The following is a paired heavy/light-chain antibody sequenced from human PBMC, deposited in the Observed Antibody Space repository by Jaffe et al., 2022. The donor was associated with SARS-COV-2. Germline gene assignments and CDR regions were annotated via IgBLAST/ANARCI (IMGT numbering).Heavy chain of an antibody. J-gene: IGHJ5*02. Sequence: QVQLVESGGGVVQPGRSLRLSCAASGFTFSSYVMHWVRQTSDKGLEWVALIWNDGSRPYYADSVKGRFTISRDNSNNTLYLQMNSLRAEDTAVYYCSRNWGLSLVRGLGGWFDAWGQGTLVTVSS. V-gene: IGHV3-33*01. CDR1: GFTFSSYV. CDR2: IWNDGSRP. D-gene: IGHD3-10*01. CDR3: SRNWGLSLVRGLGGWFDA.
Light chain of an antibody. CDR1: QSVSNS. CDR3: QQRSDWPPLT. V-gene: IGKV3-11*01. CDR2: EAS. J-gene: IGKJ4*01. Sequence: EILLTQSPATLSLSPGERATLSCRASQSVSNSLAWYQQRPGQAPRLLIFEASNRATGIPTRFSGSGSGTDFTLTISSLEPEDFAVYYCQQRSDWPPLTFGGGTRVDIK.